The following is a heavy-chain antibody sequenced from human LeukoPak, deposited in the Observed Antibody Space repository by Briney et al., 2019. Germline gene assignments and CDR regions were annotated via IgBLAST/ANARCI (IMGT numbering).Heavy chain of an antibody. CDR2: IYYSGST. Sequence: PSETLSLTCTVSGGSISSGDYYWSWIRQPPGKGLEWIGYIYYSGSTYYNPSLKSRVTISVDTSKNQFSLKLSSVTAADTAVYYCARAKGQVAGLFDYWGQGTLVTVSS. D-gene: IGHD6-19*01. V-gene: IGHV4-30-4*01. CDR3: ARAKGQVAGLFDY. J-gene: IGHJ4*02. CDR1: GGSISSGDYY.